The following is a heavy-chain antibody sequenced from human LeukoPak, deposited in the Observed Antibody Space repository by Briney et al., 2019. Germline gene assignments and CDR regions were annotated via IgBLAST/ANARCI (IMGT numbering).Heavy chain of an antibody. CDR2: IIPIIGIA. CDR3: VGGSTRNKDAFDI. CDR1: GGTFSSYA. J-gene: IGHJ3*02. V-gene: IGHV1-69*04. D-gene: IGHD3-16*01. Sequence: GASVKVSCKASGGTFSSYAISWVRQSPGQGLEGMGRIIPIIGIANYAQKFQGRVTITADKSTSTAYMELSSLRSEDTAVYSCVGGSTRNKDAFDIWGQGTMVTVSS.